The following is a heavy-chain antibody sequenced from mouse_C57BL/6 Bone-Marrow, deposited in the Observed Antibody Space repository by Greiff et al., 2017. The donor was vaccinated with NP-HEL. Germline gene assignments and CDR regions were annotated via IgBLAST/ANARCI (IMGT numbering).Heavy chain of an antibody. CDR2: IDPETGGT. J-gene: IGHJ3*01. Sequence: ESGAELVRPGASVTLSCKASGYTFTDYEMHWVKQTPVHGLEWIGAIDPETGGTAYNQKFKGKAILTADKSSSTAYMELRSLTSEDSAVYYCTNYGSCAYWGQGTLVTVSA. V-gene: IGHV1-15*01. CDR3: TNYGSCAY. D-gene: IGHD1-1*01. CDR1: GYTFTDYE.